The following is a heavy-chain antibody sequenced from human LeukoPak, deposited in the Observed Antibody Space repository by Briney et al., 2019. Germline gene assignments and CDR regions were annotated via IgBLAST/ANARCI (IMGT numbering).Heavy chain of an antibody. V-gene: IGHV3-23*01. CDR1: GCTFSNYA. CDR2: ICGHGISI. CDR3: AKEDGHSGSGRYYYFDY. D-gene: IGHD3-10*01. Sequence: GGSLRLSCEASGCTFSNYAMSWVRQAPGKGLEWVSGICGHGISIYYADSVKGRFTISRDNSKRTLYLVMNSLRAEDPALYYCAKEDGHSGSGRYYYFDYSGQGTLVTVSS. J-gene: IGHJ4*02.